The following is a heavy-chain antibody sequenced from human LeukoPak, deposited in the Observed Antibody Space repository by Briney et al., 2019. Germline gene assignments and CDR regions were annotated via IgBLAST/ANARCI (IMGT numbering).Heavy chain of an antibody. CDR3: AKASLRRGYSGYDHY. J-gene: IGHJ4*02. CDR1: GCTFSSYA. Sequence: GGSLRLSCAASGCTFSSYAMSWVRQAPGKGLEWVSAISGSGGSTYYADSVKGRFTISRDNSKNTLYLQMNSLRAEDTAVYYCAKASLRRGYSGYDHYWGQGTLVTVSS. V-gene: IGHV3-23*01. D-gene: IGHD5-12*01. CDR2: ISGSGGST.